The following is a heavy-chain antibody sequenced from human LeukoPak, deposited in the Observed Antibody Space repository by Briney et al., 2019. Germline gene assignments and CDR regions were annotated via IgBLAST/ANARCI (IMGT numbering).Heavy chain of an antibody. CDR3: ARAPKYSSGWGSGY. J-gene: IGHJ4*02. CDR2: ISAYNGNT. CDR1: GYTFTNYY. D-gene: IGHD6-19*01. Sequence: GASVKVSCKASGYTFTNYYMHWVRQAPGQGLEWMGWISAYNGNTNYAQKLQGRVTMTTDTSTSTAYMELRSLRSDDTAVYYCARAPKYSSGWGSGYWGQGTLVTVSS. V-gene: IGHV1-18*04.